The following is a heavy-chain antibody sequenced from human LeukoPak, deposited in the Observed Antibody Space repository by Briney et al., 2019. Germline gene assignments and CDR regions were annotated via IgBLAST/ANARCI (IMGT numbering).Heavy chain of an antibody. CDR1: GYSFTGYY. J-gene: IGHJ5*02. V-gene: IGHV1-8*02. CDR3: ARGLIETQGLVIKSVLLWFGELSP. CDR2: MNPNSGNT. D-gene: IGHD3-10*01. Sequence: ASVKVSCKASGYSFTGYYTHWVRHAPGQGLEWMGWMNPNSGNTHYAQTFQGKVTMTRNTSISTAYMELSSLRSEDTAVYYCARGLIETQGLVIKSVLLWFGELSPWGQGTLVTVSS.